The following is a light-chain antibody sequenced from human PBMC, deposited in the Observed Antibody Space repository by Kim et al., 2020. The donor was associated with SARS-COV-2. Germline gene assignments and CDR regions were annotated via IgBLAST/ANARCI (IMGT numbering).Light chain of an antibody. Sequence: VSPGQTSSITCSGDELGEKYTSWYQHKTGQSPVFVIYQHTTRPSGIPERFSGSSSGNTATLTISGTQALDEAEYYCQAWDYTTAVFGGGTQLTVL. V-gene: IGLV3-1*01. CDR1: ELGEKY. CDR3: QAWDYTTAV. J-gene: IGLJ3*02. CDR2: QHT.